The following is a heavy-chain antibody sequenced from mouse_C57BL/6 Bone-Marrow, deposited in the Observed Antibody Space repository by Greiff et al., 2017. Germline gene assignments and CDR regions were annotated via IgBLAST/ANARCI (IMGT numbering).Heavy chain of an antibody. V-gene: IGHV1-55*01. CDR1: GYTFTSYW. CDR3: ARRDYGWYFDV. CDR2: IYPGSGST. Sequence: QVQLQQPGAELVKPGASVKMSCKASGYTFTSYWITWVKQRPGQGLEWIGDIYPGSGSTNYNEKFKSKATLTVDKSSSTAYMQLSSLTSEDSAVYYCARRDYGWYFDVWGTGTTVTVSS. J-gene: IGHJ1*03. D-gene: IGHD2-4*01.